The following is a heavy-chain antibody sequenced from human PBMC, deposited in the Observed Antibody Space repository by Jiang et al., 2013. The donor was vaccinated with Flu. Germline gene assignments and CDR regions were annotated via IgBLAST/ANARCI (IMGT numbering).Heavy chain of an antibody. D-gene: IGHD3-10*01. J-gene: IGHJ4*02. CDR1: GYTFTNFG. V-gene: IGHV1-18*01. CDR3: ARTDMIDYYGSGSYYPFDY. Sequence: SVKVSCKASGYTFTNFGINWVRQAPGQGLEWMGWISGDTGNTIYSDNLQGRVTMTTDTSTSTAFMELTSLRSDDSAVYFCARTDMIDYYGSGSYYPFDYWGQGTLVAVSS. CDR2: ISGDTGNT.